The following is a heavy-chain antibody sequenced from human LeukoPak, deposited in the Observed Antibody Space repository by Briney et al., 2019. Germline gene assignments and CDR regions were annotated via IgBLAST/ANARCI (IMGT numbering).Heavy chain of an antibody. V-gene: IGHV3-23*01. J-gene: IGHJ3*02. CDR3: AKSEPSGWYRGGAFDI. CDR2: ISGTGGIT. Sequence: GGSLRLSCAASGFSFSSYAMSWVRQAPGKGLEWISAISGTGGITYYADSVKGRFTISRDNSNNTPFMQMNSLRAEDTAVYYCAKSEPSGWYRGGAFDIWGQGTMVTVSS. CDR1: GFSFSSYA. D-gene: IGHD6-19*01.